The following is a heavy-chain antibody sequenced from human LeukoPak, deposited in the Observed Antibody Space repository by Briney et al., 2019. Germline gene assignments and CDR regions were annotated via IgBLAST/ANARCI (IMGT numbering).Heavy chain of an antibody. CDR3: ANTLVGYCSGGSCYYQYFQH. CDR1: GFTFSSYA. J-gene: IGHJ1*01. Sequence: GGSLRLSCAASGFTFSSYAMSWARQAPGKGLEWVSAISGSGGSTYYADSVKGRFTISRDNSKNTLYLQMNSLRAEDTAVYYCANTLVGYCSGGSCYYQYFQHWGQGTLVTVSS. CDR2: ISGSGGST. D-gene: IGHD2-15*01. V-gene: IGHV3-23*01.